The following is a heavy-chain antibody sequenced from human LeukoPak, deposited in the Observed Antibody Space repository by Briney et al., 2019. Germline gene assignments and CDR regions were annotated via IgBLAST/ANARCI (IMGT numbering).Heavy chain of an antibody. CDR2: IIPIFGTA. D-gene: IGHD3-22*01. Sequence: ASVKVSCKASGGTFSSYAISWVRQAPGQGLEWMGGIIPIFGTANYAQKFQGRVTTTADESTSTAYMELSSLRSEDTAVYYCARDGPYYYDSSGYSDYGMDVWGQGTTVTVSS. V-gene: IGHV1-69*13. J-gene: IGHJ6*02. CDR1: GGTFSSYA. CDR3: ARDGPYYYDSSGYSDYGMDV.